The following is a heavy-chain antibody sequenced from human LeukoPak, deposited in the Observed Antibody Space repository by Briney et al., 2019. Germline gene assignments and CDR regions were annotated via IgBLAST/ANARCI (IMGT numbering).Heavy chain of an antibody. Sequence: GGSLRLSCGASGFTFSNYGMLWVRRAPGKGLDWVSFIRYDGNNKLYADSVKGRFTISRDNSKNTLYLHINSLRAEDTAVYYCVKDNPLDYWGQGTLVIVSS. D-gene: IGHD1-14*01. CDR2: IRYDGNNK. V-gene: IGHV3-30*02. J-gene: IGHJ4*02. CDR3: VKDNPLDY. CDR1: GFTFSNYG.